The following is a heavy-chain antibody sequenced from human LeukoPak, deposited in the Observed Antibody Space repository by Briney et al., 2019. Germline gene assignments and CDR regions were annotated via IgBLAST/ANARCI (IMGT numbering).Heavy chain of an antibody. Sequence: AGGSLRLSCAASGFTFSSYWMYWARQAPGKGPVWVSRINSDGSSISYADSVKGRFTFSRDNAKNTLYLQMNSLRAEDTGVYYCAREGYIGLDYWGQGTLVTVSS. CDR1: GFTFSSYW. CDR2: INSDGSSI. J-gene: IGHJ4*02. V-gene: IGHV3-74*01. D-gene: IGHD2-15*01. CDR3: AREGYIGLDY.